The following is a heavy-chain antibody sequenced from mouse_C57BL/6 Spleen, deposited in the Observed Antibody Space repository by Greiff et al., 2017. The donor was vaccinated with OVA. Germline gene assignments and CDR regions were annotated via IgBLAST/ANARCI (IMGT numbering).Heavy chain of an antibody. CDR3: ARDYGSSYYFDY. V-gene: IGHV1-7*01. CDR1: GYTFTSYW. D-gene: IGHD1-1*01. J-gene: IGHJ2*01. CDR2: INPSSGYT. Sequence: QVQLQQSGAELAKPGASVKLSCKASGYTFTSYWMHWVKQRPGQGLEWIGYINPSSGYTKYNQKFKDKDTLTADKSSSTAYMQLSSLTYEDSAVYYCARDYGSSYYFDYWGQGTTLTVSS.